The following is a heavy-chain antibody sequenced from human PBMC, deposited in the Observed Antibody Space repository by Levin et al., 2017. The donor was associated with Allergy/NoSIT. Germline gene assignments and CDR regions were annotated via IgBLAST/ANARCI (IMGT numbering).Heavy chain of an antibody. V-gene: IGHV4-59*08. J-gene: IGHJ5*02. Sequence: SETLSLICTVSGGSISTYYWSWIRQPPGKGLEWIGYIYYSGGTDYNPSLKSRVTISVDTSKNQFSLKLSSVTAAATAVYYCVRHPPRGSGGFTYAFLNWFDPWGQGTLVTVSS. CDR3: VRHPPRGSGGFTYAFLNWFDP. D-gene: IGHD3-16*01. CDR1: GGSISTYY. CDR2: IYYSGGT.